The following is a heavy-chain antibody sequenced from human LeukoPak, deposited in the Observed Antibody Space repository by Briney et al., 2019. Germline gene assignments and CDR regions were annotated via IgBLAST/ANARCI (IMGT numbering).Heavy chain of an antibody. V-gene: IGHV4-59*01. Sequence: SETLSLTCTVSGGSISSYYWSWIRQPPGKGLEWIGYIYYSGSTNYNPSLKSRVTISVDTSKNQFSLKLSSVTAADTAVYYCARGAYSSSTARYWGQGTLVTVSS. J-gene: IGHJ4*02. CDR2: IYYSGST. CDR1: GGSISSYY. CDR3: ARGAYSSSTARY. D-gene: IGHD6-6*01.